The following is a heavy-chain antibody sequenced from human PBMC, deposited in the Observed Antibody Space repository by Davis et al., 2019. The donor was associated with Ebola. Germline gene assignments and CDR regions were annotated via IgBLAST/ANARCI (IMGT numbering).Heavy chain of an antibody. J-gene: IGHJ4*02. Sequence: AASVKVSCKASGYTFTAYFMHWVRRAPGQGLEWMRWINPNTVGTNSAQTFQGRVTMTRATSMTTAYLELNSLRSDDTAVYYCARAVPATQNLDYWGQGTLVTVSS. D-gene: IGHD2-15*01. CDR1: GYTFTAYF. CDR2: INPNTVGT. CDR3: ARAVPATQNLDY. V-gene: IGHV1-2*02.